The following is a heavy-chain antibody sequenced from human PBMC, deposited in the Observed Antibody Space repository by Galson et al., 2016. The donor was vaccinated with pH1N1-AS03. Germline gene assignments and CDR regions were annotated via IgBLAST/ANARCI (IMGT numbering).Heavy chain of an antibody. V-gene: IGHV3-23*01. J-gene: IGHJ4*02. CDR2: ISGTGGSP. CDR3: ATDALKVRVDY. CDR1: GFTFSDYA. Sequence: SLRLSCAASGFTFSDYAMGWVRQAPGKGLEWPAEISGTGGSPFYADSVKGRVTISRDNSKNTVYLQMTSLGAEDTAGYYCATDALKVRVDYWGQGTLVTVSA.